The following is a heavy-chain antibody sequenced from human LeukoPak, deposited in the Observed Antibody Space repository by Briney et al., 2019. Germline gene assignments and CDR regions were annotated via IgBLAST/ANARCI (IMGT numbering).Heavy chain of an antibody. CDR1: GFTFSDYY. CDR2: ISGSSSYT. Sequence: GGSLRLSCAASGFTFSDYYMSWIRQAPGKGLEWVSYISGSSSYTNYADSVKGRFTISRDNAKNSLYLQMNSLRAEDTAVYYCARDHGDPYYYGMDVWGKGTTVTVSS. V-gene: IGHV3-11*06. D-gene: IGHD3-10*01. J-gene: IGHJ6*04. CDR3: ARDHGDPYYYGMDV.